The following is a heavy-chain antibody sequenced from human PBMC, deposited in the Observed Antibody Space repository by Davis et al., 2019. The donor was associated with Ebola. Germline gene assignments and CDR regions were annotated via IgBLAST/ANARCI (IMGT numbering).Heavy chain of an antibody. Sequence: SVTVSCKASGCTFSSYAISWVRQPPGQGLEWMGGIIPIFGTANYAQKFQGRVTITADESTSTAYMALSSLRSEDTAVYYCASHSGNYYPTTLDYWGQGTLVTVSS. CDR3: ASHSGNYYPTTLDY. J-gene: IGHJ4*02. CDR2: IIPIFGTA. CDR1: GCTFSSYA. V-gene: IGHV1-69*13. D-gene: IGHD1-26*01.